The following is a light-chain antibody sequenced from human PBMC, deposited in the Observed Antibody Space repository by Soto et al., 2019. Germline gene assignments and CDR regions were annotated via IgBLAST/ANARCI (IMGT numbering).Light chain of an antibody. V-gene: IGLV2-23*03. Sequence: QSALTQPASVSGSPGQSITISCTGTSSDVGSYNLVSWYQQHPGKAPKLMIYEGSKRPSGVSNRFSGSKSGNTASLTSSGLQAEDEAHYYCCSYAGSSTFVFGGGTKLTVL. CDR2: EGS. J-gene: IGLJ2*01. CDR3: CSYAGSSTFV. CDR1: SSDVGSYNL.